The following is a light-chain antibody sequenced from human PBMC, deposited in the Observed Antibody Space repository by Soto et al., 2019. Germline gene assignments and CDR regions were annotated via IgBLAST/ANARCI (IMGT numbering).Light chain of an antibody. CDR2: DAS. CDR1: QDITNY. V-gene: IGKV1-33*01. Sequence: DIQMPQSPSSLSASVGDRVTIICQASQDITNYLNWYQQKPGKAPKLLIYDASNLETGVPSRFSGSGSGTHFSFTISSLQPEDIATYYCQQYDNVPFTFGQGTRLEMK. J-gene: IGKJ5*01. CDR3: QQYDNVPFT.